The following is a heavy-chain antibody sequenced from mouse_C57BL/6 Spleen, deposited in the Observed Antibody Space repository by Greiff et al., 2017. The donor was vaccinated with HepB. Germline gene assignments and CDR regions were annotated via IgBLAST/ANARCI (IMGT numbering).Heavy chain of an antibody. CDR2: ISYDGSN. Sequence: DVQLQESGPGLVKPSQSLSLTCSVTGYSITSGYYWNWIRQFPGNKLEWMGYISYDGSNNYNPSLKNRISITRDTSKNQFFLKLNSVTTEDTATYYCARGVATNYWGQGTTLTVSS. CDR1: GYSITSGYY. CDR3: ARGVATNY. V-gene: IGHV3-6*01. J-gene: IGHJ2*01. D-gene: IGHD1-1*01.